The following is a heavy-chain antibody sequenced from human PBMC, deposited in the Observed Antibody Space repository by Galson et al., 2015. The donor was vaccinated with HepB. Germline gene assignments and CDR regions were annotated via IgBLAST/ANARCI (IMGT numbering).Heavy chain of an antibody. D-gene: IGHD3-9*01. Sequence: SVKVSCKASGYTFTSYGFSWVRQAPGQGLEWMGWITPYNGDTNYAEKFQGRVTMPTDTSTNTAYMDLRSLRSDDTAVYFCARTGSYDPLTGFFQHRYYFDYWGQGTLVTVSS. V-gene: IGHV1-18*04. J-gene: IGHJ4*02. CDR3: ARTGSYDPLTGFFQHRYYFDY. CDR2: ITPYNGDT. CDR1: GYTFTSYG.